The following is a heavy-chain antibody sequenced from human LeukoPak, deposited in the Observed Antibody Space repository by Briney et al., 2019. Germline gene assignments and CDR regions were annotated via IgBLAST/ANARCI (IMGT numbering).Heavy chain of an antibody. Sequence: SETLSLTCTVSGGSISSYYWSWIRQPPGKGLEWIGYIYTSGSTNYNPSLKSRVTISVDTSKNQFSLKLSSVTAADTAAYYCARLAVAGTEGIFDYWGQGTLVTVSS. CDR1: GGSISSYY. CDR3: ARLAVAGTEGIFDY. V-gene: IGHV4-4*09. J-gene: IGHJ4*02. CDR2: IYTSGST. D-gene: IGHD6-19*01.